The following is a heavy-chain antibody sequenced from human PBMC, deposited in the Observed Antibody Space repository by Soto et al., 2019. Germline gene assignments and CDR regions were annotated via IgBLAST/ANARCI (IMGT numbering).Heavy chain of an antibody. D-gene: IGHD2-15*01. J-gene: IGHJ3*02. CDR2: IGGGGEYT. CDR3: AKDEVAANGRADAFDI. V-gene: IGHV3-23*01. CDR1: GFTSGKYA. Sequence: EVQLLESGGGLVQPGGSLTLTCIVSGFTSGKYAMSWVRQAPGKGLEWVSEIGGGGEYTNYADSVRGRFTMSRDNSKNTLYLHMSSVKVEDTAVYYCAKDEVAANGRADAFDIWGQGTVVTVSS.